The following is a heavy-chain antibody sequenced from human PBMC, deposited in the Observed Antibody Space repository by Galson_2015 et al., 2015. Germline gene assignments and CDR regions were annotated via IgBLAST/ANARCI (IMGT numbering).Heavy chain of an antibody. CDR2: ISSSSSYI. D-gene: IGHD2-2*01. CDR3: ARVGDYCSSTSCYPPYYYYYYMDV. J-gene: IGHJ6*03. CDR1: GFTFSSYS. Sequence: SLRLSCAASGFTFSSYSMNWVRQAPGKGLEWVSSISSSSSYIYYADSVKGQFTISRDNAKNSLYLQMNSPRAEDTAVYYCARVGDYCSSTSCYPPYYYYYYMDVWGKGTTVTVSS. V-gene: IGHV3-21*01.